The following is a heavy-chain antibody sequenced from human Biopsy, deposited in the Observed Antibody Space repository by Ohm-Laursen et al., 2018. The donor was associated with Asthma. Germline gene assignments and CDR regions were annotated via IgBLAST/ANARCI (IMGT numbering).Heavy chain of an antibody. CDR3: ARKAGSCISRSCYALDF. CDR1: GGTFNTYV. J-gene: IGHJ4*02. Sequence: SVKVSCKSLGGTFNTYVIGWVRQAPGQGLEWMGGINSVFGTTTYPQKFQDRVTINADDSTSTVYMELSSLRSEDTAVYYCARKAGSCISRSCYALDFWGQGTLGTVSS. CDR2: INSVFGTT. D-gene: IGHD2-2*01. V-gene: IGHV1-69*13.